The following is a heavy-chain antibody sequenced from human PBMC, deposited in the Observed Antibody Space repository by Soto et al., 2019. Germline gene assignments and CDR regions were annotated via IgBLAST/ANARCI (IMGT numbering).Heavy chain of an antibody. CDR3: AREISGYHDAFDI. CDR2: IWYDGSNK. J-gene: IGHJ3*02. CDR1: GFTFSSYG. Sequence: QVQLVESGGGVVQPGRSLRLSCAASGFTFSSYGMHWVRQAPGKGLEWVAVIWYDGSNKYYADSVKGRFTISRDNSKNTLYLQMNSLRVEDTAVYYCAREISGYHDAFDIWGQGTMVTVSS. D-gene: IGHD2-2*01. V-gene: IGHV3-33*01.